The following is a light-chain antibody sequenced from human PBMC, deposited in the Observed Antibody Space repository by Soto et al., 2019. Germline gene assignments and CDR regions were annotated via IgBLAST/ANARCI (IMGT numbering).Light chain of an antibody. CDR2: DVS. J-gene: IGKJ1*01. CDR1: QSVSSSC. CDR3: QQYGSSPVT. V-gene: IGKV3-20*01. Sequence: EIVLTQSPGTLSLSPGERATLSCRASQSVSSSCLAWYQQKPGQASRLLIHDVSTRATGIPDRFSGGRFGTDFTLTISRLEPEDFAVYYCQQYGSSPVTFGLGTNVDIK.